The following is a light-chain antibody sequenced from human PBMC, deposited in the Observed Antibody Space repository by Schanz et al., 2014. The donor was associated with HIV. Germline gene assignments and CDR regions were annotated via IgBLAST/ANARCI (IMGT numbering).Light chain of an antibody. Sequence: QSALTQPASVSGSPGQSITISCTGTSSDVGSYNLLSWYQQHPGKAPKLMIYEGSKRPSGVSNRFSGSKSGNTASLTISGLQAEDEAEYYCSSYTSSSTVLFGGGTKLTVL. V-gene: IGLV2-14*02. J-gene: IGLJ2*01. CDR2: EGS. CDR1: SSDVGSYNL. CDR3: SSYTSSSTVL.